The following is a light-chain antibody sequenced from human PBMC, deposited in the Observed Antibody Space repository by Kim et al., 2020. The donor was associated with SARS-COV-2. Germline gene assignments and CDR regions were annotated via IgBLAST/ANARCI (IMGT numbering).Light chain of an antibody. CDR2: GAS. J-gene: IGKJ2*01. Sequence: EIVMTQSPATLSVYPGERATLSCRASQSVSNNLAWYQLKPGQAPRLLIYGASTRATGTPARFSGSGSGTDFTLTVSSLQSEDFAVYYCHQYNDWPPGDTFGQGTKLEI. V-gene: IGKV3-15*01. CDR1: QSVSNN. CDR3: HQYNDWPPGDT.